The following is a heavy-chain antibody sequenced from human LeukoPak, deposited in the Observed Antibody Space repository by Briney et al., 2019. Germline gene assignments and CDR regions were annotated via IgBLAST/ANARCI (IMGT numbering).Heavy chain of an antibody. V-gene: IGHV1-18*01. D-gene: IGHD3-10*01. J-gene: IGHJ6*03. CDR3: ARGRSDRLWFGESIRNSYYYMDV. CDR2: ISAYNGNT. Sequence: GASVKVSCKASGYTFTSYGISWVRQAPGQGLEWMGWISAYNGNTNYAQKLQGRVTMTTDTSTDTAYMELSSLRSEDTAVYYCARGRSDRLWFGESIRNSYYYMDVWGKGTTVTISS. CDR1: GYTFTSYG.